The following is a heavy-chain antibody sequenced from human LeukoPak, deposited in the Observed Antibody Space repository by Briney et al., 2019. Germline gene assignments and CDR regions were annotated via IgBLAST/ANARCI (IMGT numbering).Heavy chain of an antibody. Sequence: SETLSLTCTVSGGSISSSSYYWGWIRQPPGKGLEWIGSIYYSGSTYYNPSLKSRVTISVDTSKNQFSLKLSSVTAADTAVYYCARAPGIAAAGPFDYWGQGTLVTVSS. D-gene: IGHD6-13*01. V-gene: IGHV4-39*07. J-gene: IGHJ4*02. CDR1: GGSISSSSYY. CDR2: IYYSGST. CDR3: ARAPGIAAAGPFDY.